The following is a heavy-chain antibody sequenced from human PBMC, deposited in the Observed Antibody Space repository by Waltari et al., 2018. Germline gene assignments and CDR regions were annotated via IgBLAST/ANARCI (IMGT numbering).Heavy chain of an antibody. CDR1: GGSISSYY. D-gene: IGHD2-15*01. V-gene: IGHV4-59*01. J-gene: IGHJ4*02. CDR3: ASVHCSGGSCYFDY. Sequence: QVQLQESGPGLVKPSATLSLTCTVSGGSISSYYWSWIRQPPGKGLEWIGYIYYSGSTNYNPSLKSRVTISVDTSKNQFSLKLSSVTAADTAVYYCASVHCSGGSCYFDYWGQGTLVTVSS. CDR2: IYYSGST.